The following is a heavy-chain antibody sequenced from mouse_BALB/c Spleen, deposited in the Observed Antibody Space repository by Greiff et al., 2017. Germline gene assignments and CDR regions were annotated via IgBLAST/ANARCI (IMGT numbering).Heavy chain of an antibody. V-gene: IGHV5-6-3*01. D-gene: IGHD1-1*01. CDR3: ARDEITTVLDY. CDR1: GFTFSSYG. CDR2: INSNGGST. Sequence: EVKVVESGGGLVQPGGSLKLSCAASGFTFSSYGMSWVRQTPDKRLELVATINSNGGSTYYPDSVKGRFTISRDNAKNTLYLQMSSLKSEVTAMYYCARDEITTVLDYWGQGTSVTVSS. J-gene: IGHJ4*01.